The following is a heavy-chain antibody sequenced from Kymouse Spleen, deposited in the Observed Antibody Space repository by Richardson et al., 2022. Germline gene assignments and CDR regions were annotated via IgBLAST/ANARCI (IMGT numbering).Heavy chain of an antibody. J-gene: IGHJ6*02. D-gene: IGHD1-26*01. CDR1: GFTFSSYG. CDR3: AKDRGGSYYDYYYYGMDV. CDR2: ISYDGSNK. Sequence: QVQLVESGGGVVQPGRSLRLSCAASGFTFSSYGMHWVRQAPGKGLEWVAVISYDGSNKYYADSVKGRFTISRDNSKNTLYLQMNSLRAEDTAVYYCAKDRGGSYYDYYYYGMDVWGQGTTVTVSS. V-gene: IGHV3-30*18.